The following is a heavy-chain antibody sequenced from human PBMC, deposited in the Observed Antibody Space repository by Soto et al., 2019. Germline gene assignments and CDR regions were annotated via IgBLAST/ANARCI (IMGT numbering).Heavy chain of an antibody. D-gene: IGHD3-16*01. CDR1: GFTFSSYW. CDR3: AKDRRAGGNSAFYFDF. CDR2: ISAAGGGT. Sequence: GGSLRLSCAVSGFTFSSYWMSWVRQTPGKGLEWVSLISAAGGGTYYADSVKGRFTISRDNSHNTLYLQVHSLTAEDTAVYYCAKDRRAGGNSAFYFDFWGQGAQVTVSS. J-gene: IGHJ4*02. V-gene: IGHV3-23*01.